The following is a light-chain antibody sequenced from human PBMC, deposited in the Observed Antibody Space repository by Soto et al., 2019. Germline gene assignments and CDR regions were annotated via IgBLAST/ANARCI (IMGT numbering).Light chain of an antibody. Sequence: QSALTQPASVSGSPGQSITISCTGISSDVGSYDLVSWYQHHPGRAPKLMIYEGTKRPSTVSNRFSGSQSGNTASLTISGLQAEDEADYYCCSYAGSSTSWVFGGGTKLTVL. CDR2: EGT. CDR1: SSDVGSYDL. V-gene: IGLV2-23*01. J-gene: IGLJ3*02. CDR3: CSYAGSSTSWV.